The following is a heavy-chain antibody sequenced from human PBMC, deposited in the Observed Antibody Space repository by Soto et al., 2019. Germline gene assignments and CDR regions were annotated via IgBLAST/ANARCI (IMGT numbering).Heavy chain of an antibody. CDR2: INSDARST. CDR3: ARDNSYALVV. Sequence: GGSLRLSCVASDFTFSNRWMHWDHQVPGNGLVWVSHINSDARSTTYADSVKGRFAISPDNAKKTVYLQMNSLRAADTAVYFCARDNSYALVVWGQGTTVTVSS. V-gene: IGHV3-74*03. J-gene: IGHJ6*02. CDR1: DFTFSNRW.